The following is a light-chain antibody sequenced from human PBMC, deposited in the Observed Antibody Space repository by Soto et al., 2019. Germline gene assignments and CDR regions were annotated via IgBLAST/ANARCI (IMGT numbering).Light chain of an antibody. CDR1: QGIGNA. J-gene: IGKJ1*01. V-gene: IGKV1-17*01. Sequence: IQMTQSPSSLSASVGDIFTISCRASQGIGNALGWYQQKPGKGPKLLIFGASSLQSGVPSRFSGSGSGTEFTLTISSLQPDDFATYYCQHYNSYSEAFGQGTKVDI. CDR2: GAS. CDR3: QHYNSYSEA.